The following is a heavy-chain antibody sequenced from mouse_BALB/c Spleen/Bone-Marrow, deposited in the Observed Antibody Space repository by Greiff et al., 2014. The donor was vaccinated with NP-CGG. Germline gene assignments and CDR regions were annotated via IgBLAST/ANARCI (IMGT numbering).Heavy chain of an antibody. Sequence: QVQLKESGPGLGAPSQSLSITCTVSGVLLTSYGVHWGRQPPGKGLEWLGVIWAGGSTNYNSALMSRLSISKDNSKSQVFLKMNSLQTDDTAMYYCARITTATGAMDYWGQGTSVTVSS. J-gene: IGHJ4*01. D-gene: IGHD1-2*01. V-gene: IGHV2-9*02. CDR3: ARITTATGAMDY. CDR1: GVLLTSYG. CDR2: IWAGGST.